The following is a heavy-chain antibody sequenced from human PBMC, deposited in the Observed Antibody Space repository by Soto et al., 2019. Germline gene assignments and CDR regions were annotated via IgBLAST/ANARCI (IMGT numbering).Heavy chain of an antibody. J-gene: IGHJ5*02. V-gene: IGHV4-31*03. CDR1: GGSISSGGYY. CDR2: IYYSGST. D-gene: IGHD3-10*01. Sequence: SETLSLTCTVSGGSISSGGYYWSWIRQHPGKGLEWIGYIYYSGSTYYNPSLKGRVTISVDTSKNQFSLKLSSVTAADTAVYYCARDHGNGSGEYNWFDPWGQGTLVTVSS. CDR3: ARDHGNGSGEYNWFDP.